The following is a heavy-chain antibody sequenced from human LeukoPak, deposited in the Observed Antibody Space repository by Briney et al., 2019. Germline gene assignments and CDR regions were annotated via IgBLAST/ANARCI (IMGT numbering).Heavy chain of an antibody. Sequence: SVKVSCKASGGTFSSYAISWVRQAPGQGLEWMGGIIPIFGTANYAQKFQGRVTITADESTSTAYMEPSSLRSEDTAVYYCARDFGCSFDLDWFDPWGQGTLVTVSS. J-gene: IGHJ5*02. D-gene: IGHD5-18*01. V-gene: IGHV1-69*01. CDR3: ARDFGCSFDLDWFDP. CDR1: GGTFSSYA. CDR2: IIPIFGTA.